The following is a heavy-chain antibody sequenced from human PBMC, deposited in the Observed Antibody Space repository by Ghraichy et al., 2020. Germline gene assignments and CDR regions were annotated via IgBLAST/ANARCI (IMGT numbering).Heavy chain of an antibody. CDR3: AKIPVAGRWYFDL. J-gene: IGHJ2*01. CDR1: GFTFSSYG. D-gene: IGHD6-19*01. Sequence: GGSLRLSCAASGFTFSSYGMMWVRQAPGKELVWVSAISKSGDDTYYTDSVKGRFTLSRDNSKNTLYLQMNSLRAEDTAVYHCAKIPVAGRWYFDLWGRGTFVTVSS. V-gene: IGHV3-23*01. CDR2: ISKSGDDT.